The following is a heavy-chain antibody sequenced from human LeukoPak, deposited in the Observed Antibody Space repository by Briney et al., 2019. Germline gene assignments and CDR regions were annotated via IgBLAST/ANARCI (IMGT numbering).Heavy chain of an antibody. Sequence: GASVKVSCKASGYTFTSYDINWVRQATGQGLEWMGWINPNSGGTNYAQKFQGRVTMTRDTSISTAYMELSRLRSDDTAVYYCARGPYLGVFDYWGQGTLVTVSS. V-gene: IGHV1-2*02. CDR1: GYTFTSYD. D-gene: IGHD3-16*01. CDR2: INPNSGGT. CDR3: ARGPYLGVFDY. J-gene: IGHJ4*02.